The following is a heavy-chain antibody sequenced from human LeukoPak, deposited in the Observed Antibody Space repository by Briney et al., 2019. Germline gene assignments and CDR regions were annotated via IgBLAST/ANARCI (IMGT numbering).Heavy chain of an antibody. J-gene: IGHJ4*02. Sequence: SETLSLTCAVYGGSFSEYYWSWIRQPPGKGLEWIGEINHSGSTNYNQSLKSRVTISVDTSKNQFSLKLSSVTAADTAVYYCARASPFIAVAGTAFDYWGQGTLVTVSS. V-gene: IGHV4-34*01. CDR2: INHSGST. CDR3: ARASPFIAVAGTAFDY. CDR1: GGSFSEYY. D-gene: IGHD6-19*01.